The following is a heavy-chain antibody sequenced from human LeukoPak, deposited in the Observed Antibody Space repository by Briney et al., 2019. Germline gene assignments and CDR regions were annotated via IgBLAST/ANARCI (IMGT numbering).Heavy chain of an antibody. CDR3: AREGETITIFGVGIEYYFDY. Sequence: GGSLRLSCAASGFTFSSYWMSWVRQAPGKGLEWVANIKQDGSEKYYVDSVKGRFTISRDNAKNSLYLQMNSLRAEDTAVYYCAREGETITIFGVGIEYYFDYWGQGTLVAVSS. J-gene: IGHJ4*02. CDR1: GFTFSSYW. CDR2: IKQDGSEK. D-gene: IGHD3-3*01. V-gene: IGHV3-7*01.